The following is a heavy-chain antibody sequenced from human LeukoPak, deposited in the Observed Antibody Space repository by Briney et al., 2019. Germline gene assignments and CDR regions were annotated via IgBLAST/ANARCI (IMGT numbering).Heavy chain of an antibody. CDR2: IKRKADGGTA. Sequence: GGSLRLSCAASGFGFSDAWMSWGRQAPGKGLEWVGRIKRKADGGTADYAAPVKGRFTISRDDSKNTLYLQMNSLKTEDTAVYYCAAYGSAGNLNYWGQGTLVTVSS. D-gene: IGHD3-10*01. V-gene: IGHV3-15*01. CDR3: AAYGSAGNLNY. CDR1: GFGFSDAW. J-gene: IGHJ4*02.